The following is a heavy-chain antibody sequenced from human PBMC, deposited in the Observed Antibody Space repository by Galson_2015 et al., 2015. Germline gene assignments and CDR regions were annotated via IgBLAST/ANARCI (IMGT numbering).Heavy chain of an antibody. Sequence: SLRLSCAASGFTFSSYSMNWVRQAPGKGLEWVSSISSSSSYIYYVDSVKGRFTISRDNAKMSLYLQMNSLRAEDTAVYYCASLGPPKDVWGKGTTVTVSS. CDR1: GFTFSSYS. J-gene: IGHJ6*04. CDR2: ISSSSSYI. CDR3: ASLGPPKDV. V-gene: IGHV3-21*01.